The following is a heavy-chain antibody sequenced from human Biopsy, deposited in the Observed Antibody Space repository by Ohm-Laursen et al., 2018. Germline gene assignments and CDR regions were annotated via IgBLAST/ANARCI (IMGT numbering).Heavy chain of an antibody. J-gene: IGHJ6*02. Sequence: SLRLSCAASGLRFSMYAMSWVRQAPGKGLEWVSAIGGSGGGTYYADSVKDRFTISRDDSKNTVYLQMNSLRVEDRAVYYCARPMSRVVAYGMDVWGQGTTVTVSS. CDR2: IGGSGGGT. CDR1: GLRFSMYA. D-gene: IGHD2-15*01. V-gene: IGHV3-23*01. CDR3: ARPMSRVVAYGMDV.